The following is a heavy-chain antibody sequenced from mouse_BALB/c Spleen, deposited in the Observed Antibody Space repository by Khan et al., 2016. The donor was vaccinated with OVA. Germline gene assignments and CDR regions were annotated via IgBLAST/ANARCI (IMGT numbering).Heavy chain of an antibody. Sequence: QVQLKESGPGLVAPSQSLSITCTVYGYSLTRYGVHWVRQPPGKGLAWLGLIWAGGSTNYNWALMSRLSIRIAKSTSHVFFLMNSQQTDDTALYYCARSKYLARYWGQGTTLTVSS. CDR2: IWAGGST. CDR1: GYSLTRYG. D-gene: IGHD3-3*01. J-gene: IGHJ2*01. V-gene: IGHV2-9*02. CDR3: ARSKYLARY.